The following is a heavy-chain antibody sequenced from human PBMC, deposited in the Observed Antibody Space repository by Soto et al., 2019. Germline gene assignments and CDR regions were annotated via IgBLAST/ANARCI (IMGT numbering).Heavy chain of an antibody. CDR3: ARGPQWWLVQGTNWFDP. Sequence: KASETLSLTCTVSGGSISSGDYYWSWIRQPPGKGLEWIGYIYYSGSTYYNPSLKSRVTISVDTSKNQFSLKLSSVTAADTAVYYCARGPQWWLVQGTNWFDPWGQGTLVTVSS. CDR2: IYYSGST. CDR1: GGSISSGDYY. D-gene: IGHD6-19*01. V-gene: IGHV4-30-4*01. J-gene: IGHJ5*02.